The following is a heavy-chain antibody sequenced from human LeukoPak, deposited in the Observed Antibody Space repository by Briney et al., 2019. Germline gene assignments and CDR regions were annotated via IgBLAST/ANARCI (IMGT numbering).Heavy chain of an antibody. D-gene: IGHD3-22*01. CDR2: INPSGGST. V-gene: IGHV1-46*01. Sequence: ASVKVSCKASGYTITSYYMHWVRQAPGQGLEWMGIINPSGGSTSYAQKFQGRVTMTRDTSTSTVYMELSSLRSEDTAVYYCARSSPRKGDSSGYYGYWGQGTLVTVSS. J-gene: IGHJ4*02. CDR1: GYTITSYY. CDR3: ARSSPRKGDSSGYYGY.